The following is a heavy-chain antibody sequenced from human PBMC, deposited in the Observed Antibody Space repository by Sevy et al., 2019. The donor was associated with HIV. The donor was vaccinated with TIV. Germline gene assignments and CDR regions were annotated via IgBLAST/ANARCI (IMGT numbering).Heavy chain of an antibody. Sequence: GGSLRLSCAASGFTFSSYGMHWVRQAPGKGLEWVANINQDGSERYYVDSVKGRFTISRDNAKNSLYLQMNSLRGEDTAVFFCARGGVLEWPLGPFDYWGQGTLVTVSS. D-gene: IGHD3-3*01. CDR1: GFTFSSYG. J-gene: IGHJ4*02. V-gene: IGHV3-7*03. CDR2: INQDGSER. CDR3: ARGGVLEWPLGPFDY.